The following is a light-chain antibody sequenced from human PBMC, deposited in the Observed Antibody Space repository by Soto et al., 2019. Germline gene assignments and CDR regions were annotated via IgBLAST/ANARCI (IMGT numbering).Light chain of an antibody. V-gene: IGKV3-15*01. CDR3: QHYNNWPPWT. J-gene: IGKJ1*01. CDR1: QSVSSN. CDR2: AAS. Sequence: EIVMTQSPATLSVSPGERATLSCRASQSVSSNLAWYQQKPGQAPRLLLYAASTRATGIPARFSGSGSGTDFTLTISSLQSEDFAVYYCQHYNNWPPWTFGQGTKVEIK.